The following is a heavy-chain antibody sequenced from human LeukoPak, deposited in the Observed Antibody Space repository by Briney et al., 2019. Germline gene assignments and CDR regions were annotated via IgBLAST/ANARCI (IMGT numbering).Heavy chain of an antibody. Sequence: GSSVKVSCKASGGTFSSYAISWVRQAPGQGLEWMGGITPIFGTANYAQKFQGRVTITADKSTSTAYMELSSLRSEDTAVYYCARDRKGLGRGTRYYYYYMDVWGKGTTVTVSS. J-gene: IGHJ6*03. D-gene: IGHD1-1*01. V-gene: IGHV1-69*06. CDR3: ARDRKGLGRGTRYYYYYMDV. CDR1: GGTFSSYA. CDR2: ITPIFGTA.